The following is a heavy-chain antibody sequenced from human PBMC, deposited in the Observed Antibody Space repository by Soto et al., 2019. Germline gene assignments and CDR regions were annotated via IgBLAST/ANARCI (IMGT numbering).Heavy chain of an antibody. D-gene: IGHD6-13*01. CDR3: ARDAAAGLNDY. V-gene: IGHV1-18*01. CDR2: NSAYNGNT. CDR1: GSTFTSYV. Sequence: QVQLVQSGAEVKKPGASVKVSCKASGSTFTSYVITWGRRAPGKGLERMGWNSAYNGNTNYAQKPQGIVTMTTDTTTSTAYIELRSLISDDTAVYYCARDAAAGLNDYWGQGTLVTVSS. J-gene: IGHJ4*02.